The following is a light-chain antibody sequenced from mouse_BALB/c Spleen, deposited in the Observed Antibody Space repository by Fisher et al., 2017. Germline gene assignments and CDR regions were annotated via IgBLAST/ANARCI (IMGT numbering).Light chain of an antibody. J-gene: IGKJ2*01. V-gene: IGKV4-59*01. Sequence: IVMTQTTAIMSASPGEKVTMTCSASSSVNYMHWYQQKSGTSPKLLIYSTSNLASGVPARFSGSGSGTSYSLTISSMEAEDAATYYCQQWSSNPFTFGGGTKLEIK. CDR1: SSVNY. CDR2: STS. CDR3: QQWSSNPFT.